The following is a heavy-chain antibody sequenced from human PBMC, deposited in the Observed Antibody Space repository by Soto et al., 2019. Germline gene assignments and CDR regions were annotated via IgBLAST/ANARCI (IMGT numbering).Heavy chain of an antibody. CDR1: GGSISSGDYY. D-gene: IGHD5-18*01. J-gene: IGHJ4*02. Sequence: PSETLSLTCTVSGGSISSGDYYWSWIRQPPGKGLEWIGYIYYSGSTYYNPSLKSRVTISVDTSKNQFSLKLSSVTAADTAVYYCARVFSGYSYGYPFDYWGQGTLVTVS. CDR2: IYYSGST. CDR3: ARVFSGYSYGYPFDY. V-gene: IGHV4-30-4*01.